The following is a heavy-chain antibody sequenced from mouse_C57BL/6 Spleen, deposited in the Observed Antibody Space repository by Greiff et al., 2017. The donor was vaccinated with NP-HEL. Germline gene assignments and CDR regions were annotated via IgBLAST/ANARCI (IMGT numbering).Heavy chain of an antibody. CDR2: IYPGDGDT. CDR1: GYAFSSSW. Sequence: QVQLQQSGPELVKPGASVKISCKASGYAFSSSWMNWVKQRPGKGLEWIGRIYPGDGDTNYNGKFKGKATLTADNSSSTAYIQLSSLTSEDSAVYFCARGRNYHAMDYWGQGTSVTVSS. V-gene: IGHV1-82*01. CDR3: ARGRNYHAMDY. J-gene: IGHJ4*01. D-gene: IGHD2-1*01.